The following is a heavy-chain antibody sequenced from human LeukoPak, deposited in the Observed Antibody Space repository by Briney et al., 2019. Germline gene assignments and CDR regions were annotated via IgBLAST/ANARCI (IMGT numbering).Heavy chain of an antibody. J-gene: IGHJ4*02. CDR3: ATFGSRFAAAGGDY. V-gene: IGHV1-69*06. CDR2: IIPIFGTA. D-gene: IGHD6-13*01. Sequence: SVKVSCKASGYTFTSYYMHWVRQAPGQGLEWMGGIIPIFGTANYAQKFQGRVTMTEDTSTDTAYMELSSLRSEDTAVYYCATFGSRFAAAGGDYWGQGTLVTVSS. CDR1: GYTFTSYY.